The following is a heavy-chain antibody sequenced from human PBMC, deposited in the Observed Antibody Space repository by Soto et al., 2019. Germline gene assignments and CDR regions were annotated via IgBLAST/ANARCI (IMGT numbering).Heavy chain of an antibody. V-gene: IGHV4-59*01. CDR3: ARGRTVRNYADDSSDYFYFIDY. CDR1: GDSISTFY. CDR2: VYYTGST. D-gene: IGHD3-22*01. Sequence: LSLTCTVSGDSISTFYWGWMRQSPGKELEWIGYVYYTGSTNYNPSLKSRVTISVDRSKNQFSLKLTSANAADTAVYYCARGRTVRNYADDSSDYFYFIDYWGQGTHVTVSS. J-gene: IGHJ4*02.